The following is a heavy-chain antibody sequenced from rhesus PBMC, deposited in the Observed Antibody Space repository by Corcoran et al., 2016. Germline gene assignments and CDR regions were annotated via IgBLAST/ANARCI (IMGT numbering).Heavy chain of an antibody. CDR2: VDPEDGEA. D-gene: IGHD2-21*01. V-gene: IGHV1-111*02. Sequence: EVQLVQSGAEVKKPGASVKISCKASGYTFTDYYLHWVRQAPGKGLEWMGRVDPEDGEAIHAQKFQDSVTITADTSTDTAYMELSSLRSEDTAVYYCATYCTGSGCYFDYWGQGVLVTVSS. CDR1: GYTFTDYY. J-gene: IGHJ4*01. CDR3: ATYCTGSGCYFDY.